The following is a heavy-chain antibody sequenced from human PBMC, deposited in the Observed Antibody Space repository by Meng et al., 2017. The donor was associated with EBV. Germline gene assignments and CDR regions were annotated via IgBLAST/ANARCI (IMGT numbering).Heavy chain of an antibody. Sequence: EVYTPGSLVTVSCKASGDTFSSYAISCVRQAPGQGLEWIGGIIPIFGTANYAQKFQGRVTITADKSTSTAYMELSSLRSEDTAVYYCARAEIAAAGRLDYWGQGTLVTVSS. CDR1: GDTFSSYA. CDR2: IIPIFGTA. V-gene: IGHV1-69*06. D-gene: IGHD6-13*01. CDR3: ARAEIAAAGRLDY. J-gene: IGHJ4*02.